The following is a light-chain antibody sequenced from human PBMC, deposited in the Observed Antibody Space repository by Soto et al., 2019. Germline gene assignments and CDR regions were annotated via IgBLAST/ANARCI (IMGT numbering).Light chain of an antibody. CDR2: GAS. V-gene: IGKV3-20*01. CDR3: QQYGSSRWT. CDR1: QSVSSIY. Sequence: EIVLTQSPGTLSLSPGERATLSCRASQSVSSIYLAWYQQKPGQAPRLLIYGASSRATGIPDRFSGSGSGTDFTLTISRLEPEDLAGYYCQQYGSSRWTFGQGTKVEI. J-gene: IGKJ1*01.